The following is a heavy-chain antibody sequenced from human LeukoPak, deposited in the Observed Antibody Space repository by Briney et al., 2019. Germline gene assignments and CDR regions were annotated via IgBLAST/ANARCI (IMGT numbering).Heavy chain of an antibody. CDR1: GYTFTDYF. Sequence: ASVKVSCKASGYTFTDYFMNWVRQAPGQGLEWMGWINPKSGGTVYAQKFQGRVTMTRDTSSSTAYMELSRLRSDDTAVFYCARGNYDSSDFEYFQHWGQGTLVTVSS. V-gene: IGHV1-2*02. CDR3: ARGNYDSSDFEYFQH. J-gene: IGHJ1*01. CDR2: INPKSGGT. D-gene: IGHD3-22*01.